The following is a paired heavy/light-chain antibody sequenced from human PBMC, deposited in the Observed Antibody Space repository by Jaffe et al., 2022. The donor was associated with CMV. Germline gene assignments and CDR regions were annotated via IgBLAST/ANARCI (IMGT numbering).Heavy chain of an antibody. J-gene: IGHJ4*02. CDR3: VKDREEGAARPDY. CDR2: IGGVAGDT. CDR1: GFIFSNYA. D-gene: IGHD6-6*01. V-gene: IGHV3-23*04. Sequence: EVQLVESGGGLVQPGGSLRLSCSASGFIFSNYAMTWIRQAPGKGLEWVSAIGGVAGDTYYADSVKGRFTISRDNSKNTLYLEMSSLRAEDTAVYYCVKDREEGAARPDYWGQGTLVTVSS.
Light chain of an antibody. CDR1: QSLLHGDGRTY. CDR3: MQGLHLPRT. V-gene: IGKV2-29*02. Sequence: IVMTQTPLSLSVTPGQPASISCKSSQSLLHGDGRTYFYWYLQKPGQSPQLLIYEVSSRFSGVPDRFSGSGSGTDFTLKISRVEAEDVGVYYCMQGLHLPRTFGQGTKLEIK. J-gene: IGKJ2*01. CDR2: EVS.